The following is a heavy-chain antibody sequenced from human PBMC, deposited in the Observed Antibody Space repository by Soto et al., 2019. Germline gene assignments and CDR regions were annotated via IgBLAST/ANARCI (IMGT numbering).Heavy chain of an antibody. CDR2: IYYSGST. Sequence: SSETLSLTCNVSGGSISSYYWSWIRQPPGKGLEWIGYIYYSGSTNYSPSLKSRVTISLDTSKNQFSLKLTSVTAADTAVYFCARGRSGSYPFDYWGLGTLVTVSS. CDR3: ARGRSGSYPFDY. CDR1: GGSISSYY. J-gene: IGHJ4*02. D-gene: IGHD1-26*01. V-gene: IGHV4-59*01.